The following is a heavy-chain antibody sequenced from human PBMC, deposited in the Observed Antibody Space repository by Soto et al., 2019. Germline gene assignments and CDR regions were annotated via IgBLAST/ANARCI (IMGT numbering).Heavy chain of an antibody. CDR3: ARGYGSSSPWSDP. V-gene: IGHV1-46*01. CDR1: GYTFTSYR. J-gene: IGHJ5*02. Sequence: ASVKVSCKASGYTFTSYRIHWVRQAPGQGLEWMGMINPTGPSTTYVEKFQGRVTMTSDTSTSTVYMELSDLRSEDTAIYYCARGYGSSSPWSDPWGQGTLVTVSS. D-gene: IGHD6-6*01. CDR2: INPTGPST.